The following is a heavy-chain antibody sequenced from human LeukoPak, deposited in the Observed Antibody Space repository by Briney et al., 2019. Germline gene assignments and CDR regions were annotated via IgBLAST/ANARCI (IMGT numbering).Heavy chain of an antibody. J-gene: IGHJ3*02. Sequence: GGSLRLSCAASGFTFNNYAMTWVRQAPGKGLEWVGNIKQDGSDTNYVDSVKGRFTISRDNAKRLLFLQMNSLRDEDTAVYYCARDLPDVLTGYSDNAFDIWGQGTMVTVSS. CDR3: ARDLPDVLTGYSDNAFDI. D-gene: IGHD3-9*01. V-gene: IGHV3-7*03. CDR1: GFTFNNYA. CDR2: IKQDGSDT.